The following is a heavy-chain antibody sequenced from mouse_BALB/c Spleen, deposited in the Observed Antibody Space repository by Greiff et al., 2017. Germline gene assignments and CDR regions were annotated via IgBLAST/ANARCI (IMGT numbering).Heavy chain of an antibody. J-gene: IGHJ3*01. V-gene: IGHV1-14*01. D-gene: IGHD2-14*01. Sequence: EVQLQESGPELVKPGASVKMSCKASGYTFTSYVMHWVKQKPGQGLEWIGYINPYNDGTKYNEKFKGKATLTSDKSSSTAYMELSSLTSEDSAVYYCARSRYRYAFAYWGQGTLVTVSA. CDR3: ARSRYRYAFAY. CDR2: INPYNDGT. CDR1: GYTFTSYV.